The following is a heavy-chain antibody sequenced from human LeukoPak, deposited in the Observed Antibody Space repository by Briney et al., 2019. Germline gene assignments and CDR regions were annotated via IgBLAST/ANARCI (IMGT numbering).Heavy chain of an antibody. V-gene: IGHV5-51*04. Sequence: GESLKISCKGSRYSFTSYWIGWVRRMPGKGVEWMGIIYPGDSDTRYSPSFQGQVTISADTPISTAYLQWNSLKASDTAMYYCARFVGACSGGSCYSDYWGQGTLVTVSS. CDR3: ARFVGACSGGSCYSDY. CDR2: IYPGDSDT. D-gene: IGHD2-15*01. CDR1: RYSFTSYW. J-gene: IGHJ4*02.